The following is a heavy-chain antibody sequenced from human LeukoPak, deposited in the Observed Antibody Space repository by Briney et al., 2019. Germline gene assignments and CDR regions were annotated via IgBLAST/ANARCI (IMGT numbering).Heavy chain of an antibody. CDR2: ISAGGGST. CDR1: GLTFSSYA. V-gene: IGHV3-23*01. J-gene: IGHJ4*02. CDR3: ASPGGYYDTSGY. Sequence: TGGSLRLSCAASGLTFSSYAMSWVRQAPGKGLEWVSGISAGGGSTYYADSVKGRFTISRDNSKNTLSLQMNSVRDEDTAVYYCASPGGYYDTSGYWGQGTLVTVSS. D-gene: IGHD3-22*01.